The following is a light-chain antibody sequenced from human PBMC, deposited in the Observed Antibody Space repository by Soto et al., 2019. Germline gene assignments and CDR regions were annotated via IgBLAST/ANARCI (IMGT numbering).Light chain of an antibody. V-gene: IGKV3-20*01. CDR2: GAS. CDR3: QQYDISPWT. CDR1: QSVSSSY. J-gene: IGKJ1*01. Sequence: EIVLTHSPGTLSLSPGERATLSFSASQSVSSSYLAWYQQKPGQAPRLLIYGASSRATGIPDRFTGSGSGTDFTLTISRLEPEDFAVYYCQQYDISPWTFGQGTKVDIK.